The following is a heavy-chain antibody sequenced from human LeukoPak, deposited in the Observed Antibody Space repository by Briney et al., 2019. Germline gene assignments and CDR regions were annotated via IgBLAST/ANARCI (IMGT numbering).Heavy chain of an antibody. CDR2: INHSGST. J-gene: IGHJ6*02. V-gene: IGHV4-34*01. Sequence: SETLSLTCAVYGGSFSGYYWSWIRQPPGKGLEWIGEINHSGSTNYNPSLKSRVTISVDTSKNQFSLRLSSVTAADTAVYHCARITIFPPVYYYYGMDVWGQGTTVTVSS. CDR3: ARITIFPPVYYYYGMDV. D-gene: IGHD3-9*01. CDR1: GGSFSGYY.